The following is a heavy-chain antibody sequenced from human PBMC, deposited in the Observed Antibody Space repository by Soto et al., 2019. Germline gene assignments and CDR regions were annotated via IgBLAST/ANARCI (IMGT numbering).Heavy chain of an antibody. D-gene: IGHD6-19*01. J-gene: IGHJ4*02. CDR3: VNRAGYNSGWW. V-gene: IGHV3-23*01. CDR1: GFNFSSYA. Sequence: GGSMRLSCAASGFNFSSYAMSWVSQAPGKGLEWVSAISGSGGSTYYADSVKGRFTISRDNSKNTLYLQMNSLRAEDTAVYYCVNRAGYNSGWWWGQGTLVTVSS. CDR2: ISGSGGST.